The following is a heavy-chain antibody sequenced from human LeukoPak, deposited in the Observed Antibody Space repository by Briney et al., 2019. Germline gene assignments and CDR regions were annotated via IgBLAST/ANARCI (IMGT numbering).Heavy chain of an antibody. D-gene: IGHD6-13*01. CDR1: GYNFISYW. Sequence: GESLKTSCKGSGYNFISYWIGWVRQMPGKGLEWMGIIYPGDSDTRYSPSFQGQVTISADKTISTAYLQWRSLKASDSAMYYCARRIAGSGVDYWGQGTLVTVSS. CDR2: IYPGDSDT. CDR3: ARRIAGSGVDY. J-gene: IGHJ4*02. V-gene: IGHV5-51*01.